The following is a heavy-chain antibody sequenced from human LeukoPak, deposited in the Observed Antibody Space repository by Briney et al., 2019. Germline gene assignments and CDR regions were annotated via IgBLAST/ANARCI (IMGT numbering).Heavy chain of an antibody. Sequence: PGGTLRLSCAASGFTFSSYGMSWVRQAPGKGLEWVSAISGSGGSTYYADSVKGRFTISRDNSKNTLYLQMNSLRAEDTAVYYCAKDYPQNYYDSSGYHDYWGQGTLVTVSS. D-gene: IGHD3-22*01. CDR2: ISGSGGST. CDR3: AKDYPQNYYDSSGYHDY. CDR1: GFTFSSYG. J-gene: IGHJ4*02. V-gene: IGHV3-23*01.